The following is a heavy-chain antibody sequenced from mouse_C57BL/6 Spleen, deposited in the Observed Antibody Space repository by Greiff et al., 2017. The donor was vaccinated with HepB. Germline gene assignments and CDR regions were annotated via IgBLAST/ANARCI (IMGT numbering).Heavy chain of an antibody. CDR2: INYDGSST. J-gene: IGHJ2*01. V-gene: IGHV5-16*01. CDR1: GFTFSDYY. Sequence: EVKLVESEGGLVQPGSSLKLSCTASGFTFSDYYMAWVRQVPEKGLEWVANINYDGSSTYYLDSLKSRFIISRDNAKNILYLHMSSLKSEDTATYYCARENYGSSVFDYWGQGTTLTVSS. CDR3: ARENYGSSVFDY. D-gene: IGHD1-1*01.